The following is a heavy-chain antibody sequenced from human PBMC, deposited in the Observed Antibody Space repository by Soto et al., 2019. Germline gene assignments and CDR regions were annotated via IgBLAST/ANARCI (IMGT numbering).Heavy chain of an antibody. CDR2: ISAYNGNT. D-gene: IGHD3-10*01. CDR1: GYTFTSYG. V-gene: IGHV1-18*01. J-gene: IGHJ6*02. Sequence: QVQLVQSGAEVKKPGASVKVSCKASGYTFTSYGISWVRQAPGQGLEWMGWISAYNGNTNYAQKLQGRVTMTTDTSTSTXXMXLXXLRSDDTAVYYCAREVRIWFGELLRHLYYYYGMDVWGQGTTVTVSS. CDR3: AREVRIWFGELLRHLYYYYGMDV.